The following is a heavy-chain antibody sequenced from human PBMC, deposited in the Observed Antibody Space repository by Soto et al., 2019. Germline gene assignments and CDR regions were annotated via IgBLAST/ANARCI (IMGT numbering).Heavy chain of an antibody. J-gene: IGHJ5*02. CDR3: ARYCSGGSCFGGFDP. D-gene: IGHD2-15*01. CDR2: IYHSGST. Sequence: SETLSLTCAVSGGSISSGGYSWSWIRQPPGKGLEWIGYIYHSGSTYYNPSLKSRVTISVDRSKNQFSLKLSSVTAADTAVYYCARYCSGGSCFGGFDPWGQGTLVTVS. V-gene: IGHV4-30-2*01. CDR1: GGSISSGGYS.